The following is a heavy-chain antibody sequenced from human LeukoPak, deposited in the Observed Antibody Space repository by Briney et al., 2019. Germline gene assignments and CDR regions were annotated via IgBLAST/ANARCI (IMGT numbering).Heavy chain of an antibody. CDR3: AREVGYFGSSFDY. V-gene: IGHV4-59*01. CDR1: GGSISSYY. Sequence: SETLSLTRTVSGGSISSYYWSWIRQPPGKGLEWIGYIYYSGSTNYNPSLKSRVTISVDTSKNQFSLKLSSVTAADTAVYYCAREVGYFGSSFDYWGREPWSPSPQ. D-gene: IGHD6-6*01. CDR2: IYYSGST. J-gene: IGHJ4*02.